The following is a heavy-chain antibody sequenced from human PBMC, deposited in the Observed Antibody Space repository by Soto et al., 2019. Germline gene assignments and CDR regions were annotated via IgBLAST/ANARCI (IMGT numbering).Heavy chain of an antibody. CDR1: GFTFGDYA. V-gene: IGHV3-49*05. D-gene: IGHD3-22*01. Sequence: EVQLVESGGGLVKPGRSLRLSCTASGFTFGDYAMSWFRQAPGKGLEWVGFIRSKAYGGTTEYAASVKGRFTISRDDSKSIAYLQMNSLKTEDTAVYYCTNDKEYYYDSSGYYYTPHYWGQGTLVTVSS. CDR2: IRSKAYGGTT. J-gene: IGHJ4*02. CDR3: TNDKEYYYDSSGYYYTPHY.